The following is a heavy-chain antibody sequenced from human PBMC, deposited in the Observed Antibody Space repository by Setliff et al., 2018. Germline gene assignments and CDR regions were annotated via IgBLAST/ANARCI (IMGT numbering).Heavy chain of an antibody. CDR2: SNPGGST. CDR1: GDSFSDYY. Sequence: SETLSLTCAVYGDSFSDYYWSWIHQPPGKGLEWIGESNPGGSTSYHPSLKSRLTMSVDTSKNQFSLNLSSVTAADTAVYFCARDNPIVGATDYWGQGILVTVSS. J-gene: IGHJ4*02. V-gene: IGHV4-34*01. CDR3: ARDNPIVGATDY. D-gene: IGHD1-26*01.